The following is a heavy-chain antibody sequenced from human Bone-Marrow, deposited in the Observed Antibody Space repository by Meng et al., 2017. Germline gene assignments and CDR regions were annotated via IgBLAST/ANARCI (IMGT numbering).Heavy chain of an antibody. D-gene: IGHD5-12*01. V-gene: IGHV1-18*01. Sequence: QGLRVQYGAEVNKPGASAKVSCNASRYSLTSDGISWVRQAPGQGLEWMGWINRYSGNTDYAQKFQGRVTMTTDTSTSTAYMELTSLRSDDTAVYYCATSGNPYLNCWGQGTLVTVSS. J-gene: IGHJ4*02. CDR2: INRYSGNT. CDR1: RYSLTSDG. CDR3: ATSGNPYLNC.